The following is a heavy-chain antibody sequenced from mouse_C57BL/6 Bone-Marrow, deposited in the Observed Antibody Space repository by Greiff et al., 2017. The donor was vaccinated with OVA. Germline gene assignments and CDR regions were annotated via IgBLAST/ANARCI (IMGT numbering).Heavy chain of an antibody. D-gene: IGHD4-1*01. CDR1: GYAFSSSW. CDR3: ARFCSDWDWYFDV. CDR2: IYPGDGDT. Sequence: QVQLQQSGPELVKPGASVKISCKASGYAFSSSWMNWVKQRPGKGLEWIGRIYPGDGDTNYNGKFKGKATLTADKSSSTAYMQLSSLTSEDSAVYFCARFCSDWDWYFDVWGTGTTVTVSS. J-gene: IGHJ1*03. V-gene: IGHV1-82*01.